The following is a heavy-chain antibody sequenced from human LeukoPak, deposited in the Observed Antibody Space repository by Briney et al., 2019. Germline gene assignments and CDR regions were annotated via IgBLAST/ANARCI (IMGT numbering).Heavy chain of an antibody. CDR2: IYYSGST. J-gene: IGHJ6*03. CDR1: GGSISSYY. D-gene: IGHD1-1*01. CDR3: ARTTQYYYYMDV. Sequence: SETLSLTCTVSGGSISSYYWSWIRQPPGKGLEWIGYIYYSGSTNYNPSLKSRVTISVDTSKNQSSLKLSSVTAADTAVYYCARTTQYYYYMDVWGKGTTVTVSS. V-gene: IGHV4-59*01.